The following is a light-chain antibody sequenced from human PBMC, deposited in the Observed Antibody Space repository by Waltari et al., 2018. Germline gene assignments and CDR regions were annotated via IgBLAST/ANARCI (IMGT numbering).Light chain of an antibody. CDR2: EGN. V-gene: IGLV2-23*03. J-gene: IGLJ2*01. CDR3: CSNVGSSVF. Sequence: QSALTQPASVSGSPGQSITISCTGFNSNVGSYNLVSWYQKHPGKAPKLLIYEGNRRPSGVSNRFSGCKSDNTASLTLSGLQAEDEADYYCCSNVGSSVFFGGGTKLTVL. CDR1: NSNVGSYNL.